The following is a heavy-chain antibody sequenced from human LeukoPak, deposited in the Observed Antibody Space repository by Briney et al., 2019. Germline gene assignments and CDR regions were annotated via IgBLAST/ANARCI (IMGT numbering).Heavy chain of an antibody. CDR3: AKALGAVAELGY. CDR1: GFTFSDYY. CDR2: ISYDGSNK. J-gene: IGHJ4*02. V-gene: IGHV3-30*18. D-gene: IGHD6-19*01. Sequence: PGGSLRLSCAASGFTFSDYYMSWIRQAPGKGLEWVAVISYDGSNKYYADSVKGRFTISRDNSKNTLHLQMNSLRAEDTAVYYCAKALGAVAELGYWGQGTLVTVSS.